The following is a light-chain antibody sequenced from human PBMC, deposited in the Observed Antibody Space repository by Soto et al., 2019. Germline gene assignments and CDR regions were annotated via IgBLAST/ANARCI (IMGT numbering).Light chain of an antibody. Sequence: DIQMTQSPSTLSGSVGDRGNITCRASQTISSWLAWYQQKPGKAPKLLIYKASTLESGVPSRFSGSGAGTEFTLTISSLQPDDFSTYYCQHYNSYSEAFGQGTKVELK. CDR2: KAS. CDR1: QTISSW. V-gene: IGKV1-5*03. CDR3: QHYNSYSEA. J-gene: IGKJ1*01.